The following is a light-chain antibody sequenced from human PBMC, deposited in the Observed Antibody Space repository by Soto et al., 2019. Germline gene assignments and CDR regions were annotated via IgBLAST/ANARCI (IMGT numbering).Light chain of an antibody. CDR2: EVT. V-gene: IGLV2-8*01. Sequence: QSALTQPPSASGSPGQSVTFSCTGTSSDVGGYNYVSWYQQHPGRAPKLIIYEVTKRPSGVPDRFSGSKSGNTASLTVSGLQAEDEAAYYCSSYAGRNNGVFGGGTKLTVL. CDR1: SSDVGGYNY. J-gene: IGLJ3*02. CDR3: SSYAGRNNGV.